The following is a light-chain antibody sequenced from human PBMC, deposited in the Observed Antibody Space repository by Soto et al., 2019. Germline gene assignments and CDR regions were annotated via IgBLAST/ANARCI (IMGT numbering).Light chain of an antibody. V-gene: IGLV2-8*01. J-gene: IGLJ2*01. Sequence: QSALAQPPSASGSPGQSVTISCTGTSRDIGAYLYVSWYQQHPGKAPKLIIYEVSQRPSGVPHRFSGSKSGNTASLTVSGLQAEDEADYYCSSYAGSNKLVFGGGTKLTVL. CDR3: SSYAGSNKLV. CDR2: EVS. CDR1: SRDIGAYLY.